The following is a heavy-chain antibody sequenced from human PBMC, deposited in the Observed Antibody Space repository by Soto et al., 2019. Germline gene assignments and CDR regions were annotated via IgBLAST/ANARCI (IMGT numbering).Heavy chain of an antibody. V-gene: IGHV3-64D*06. J-gene: IGHJ6*02. CDR1: GFNFNNFA. Sequence: PGGSLRLSCAGSGFNFNNFAMHWVRQAPGTGLEYVSSISDTGGSTFHADSVKGRFIISRDNSKGTLFLQMSSLRVEDTAVYYCVKGSRAAYYYYYNGVDVWSQGTKVTVS. CDR3: VKGSRAAYYYYYNGVDV. D-gene: IGHD2-2*01. CDR2: ISDTGGST.